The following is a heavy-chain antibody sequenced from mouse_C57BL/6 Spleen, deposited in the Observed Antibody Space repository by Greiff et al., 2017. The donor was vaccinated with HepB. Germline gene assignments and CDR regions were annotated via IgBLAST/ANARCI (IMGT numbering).Heavy chain of an antibody. J-gene: IGHJ3*01. CDR2: ISYDGSN. D-gene: IGHD3-2*02. Sequence: VQLQQSGPGLVKPSQSLSLTCSVTGYSITSGYYWNWIRQFPGNKLEWMGYISYDGSNNYNPSLKNRISITRDTSKNQFFLKLNSVTTEDTATYYCARLDSSGYWFAYWGQGTLVTVSA. CDR3: ARLDSSGYWFAY. V-gene: IGHV3-6*01. CDR1: GYSITSGYY.